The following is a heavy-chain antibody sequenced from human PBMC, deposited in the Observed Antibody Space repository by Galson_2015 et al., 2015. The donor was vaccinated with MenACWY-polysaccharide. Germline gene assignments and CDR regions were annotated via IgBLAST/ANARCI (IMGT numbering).Heavy chain of an antibody. Sequence: ETLSLTCAVSGYSISGDYHWGWIRQPPGKGLEWIGSIYHSGSTYYNPSLKSRVTISVNTSKNQFSLKLSSVTAADTAVYYCARVEKYSGSYYILHWGQGTLVTVSS. J-gene: IGHJ4*02. CDR3: ARVEKYSGSYYILH. V-gene: IGHV4-38-2*01. CDR1: GYSISGDYH. D-gene: IGHD1-26*01. CDR2: IYHSGST.